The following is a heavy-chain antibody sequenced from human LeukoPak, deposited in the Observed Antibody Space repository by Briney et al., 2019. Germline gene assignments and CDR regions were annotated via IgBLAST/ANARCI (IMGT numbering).Heavy chain of an antibody. Sequence: GASVKVSCKASGYTFTSYGISWVRQAPGQGLEWMGWISAYNGNTNYAQKLQGRVTMTTDTSTSTAYMELRSLRSDDTAVYYCARGELGYYDSSGYCDYWGQGTLVTVSS. CDR2: ISAYNGNT. V-gene: IGHV1-18*01. J-gene: IGHJ4*02. CDR1: GYTFTSYG. CDR3: ARGELGYYDSSGYCDY. D-gene: IGHD3-22*01.